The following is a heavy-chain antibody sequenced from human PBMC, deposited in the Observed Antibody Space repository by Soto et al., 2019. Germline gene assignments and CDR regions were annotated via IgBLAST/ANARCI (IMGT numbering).Heavy chain of an antibody. CDR1: GGSISSGGYS. J-gene: IGHJ4*02. CDR2: IYHSGST. V-gene: IGHV4-30-2*01. Sequence: QLQLQESGSGLVKPSQTLSLTCAVSGGSISSGGYSWSWIRQPPGKGLEWIGYIYHSGSTYYNPSLXNXXTISVDRSTNQFALNRSPVTAADTAVYHCARVPTIWGQGTLVTVSS. CDR3: ARVPTI.